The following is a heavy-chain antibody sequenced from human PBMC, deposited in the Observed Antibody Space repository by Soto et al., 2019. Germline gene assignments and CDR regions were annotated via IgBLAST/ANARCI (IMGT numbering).Heavy chain of an antibody. Sequence: ESLKISCKGSVYNFPTYWIGWVRQKPGKGLEWMGLIYPSDSDTTYSPSFRGHVTFSVDKSINTAYLQWSSLEASDTGMYYCASYTGGTISNWGQGTLVTVSS. CDR1: VYNFPTYW. V-gene: IGHV5-51*01. CDR3: ASYTGGTISN. J-gene: IGHJ4*02. CDR2: IYPSDSDT. D-gene: IGHD3-16*01.